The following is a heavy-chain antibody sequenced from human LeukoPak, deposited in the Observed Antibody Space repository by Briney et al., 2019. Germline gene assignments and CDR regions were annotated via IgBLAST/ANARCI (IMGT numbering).Heavy chain of an antibody. CDR3: ARHPLLAAAPRFDI. V-gene: IGHV4-59*08. CDR1: GGSISSYY. Sequence: SETLSLTCTVSGGSISSYYWSWIRQPPGKGLEWIGYIYYSGSTNYNPSLKSRVTISVDTSKNQFSLKLSSVTAADTAVYYCARHPLLAAAPRFDIWGQGTMVTVSS. D-gene: IGHD6-13*01. J-gene: IGHJ3*02. CDR2: IYYSGST.